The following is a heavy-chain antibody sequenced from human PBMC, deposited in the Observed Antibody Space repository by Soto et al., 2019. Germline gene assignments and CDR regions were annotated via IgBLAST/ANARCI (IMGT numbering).Heavy chain of an antibody. D-gene: IGHD5-18*01. V-gene: IGHV1-46*02. CDR3: AVGFKVDYYSLDV. Sequence: QVQLVQSGPEVRKPGASVRLSCATSGYNFNQYYIHWVRQAPGQGLEWMGIINLRGGTTEYAHKFRGRVTVTGDTSTRTAYMELSSLRSEDTAVYFCAVGFKVDYYSLDVWGQGTTVTVSS. CDR2: INLRGGTT. J-gene: IGHJ6*02. CDR1: GYNFNQYY.